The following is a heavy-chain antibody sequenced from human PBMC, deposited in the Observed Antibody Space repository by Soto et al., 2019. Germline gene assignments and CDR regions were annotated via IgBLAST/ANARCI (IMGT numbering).Heavy chain of an antibody. CDR2: ISYDGSNK. CDR3: ARDISAAGNLHYYYGMDV. V-gene: IGHV3-30-3*01. CDR1: GFTFSSYA. Sequence: GGSLRLSCAASGFTFSSYAMHWVRQAPGKGLEWVAVISYDGSNKYYADSVKGRFTISRDNSKNTLYLQMNSLRAEDTAVYYCARDISAAGNLHYYYGMDVWGQGTTVTVSS. D-gene: IGHD6-13*01. J-gene: IGHJ6*02.